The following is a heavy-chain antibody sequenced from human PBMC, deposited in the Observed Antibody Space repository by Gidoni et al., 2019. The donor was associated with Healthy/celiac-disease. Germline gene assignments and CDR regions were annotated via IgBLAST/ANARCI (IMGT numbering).Heavy chain of an antibody. J-gene: IGHJ5*02. V-gene: IGHV1-46*01. D-gene: IGHD2-15*01. Sequence: QVQLVPSGAEVKKPGASVKVSCKASGYTFTRYYMHWVRQAPGQGLEWMGIINPSGGSTSYEQKFQGRGTMTRDTSTSTVYMELSSLRSEDTAVYYCARDPLSSPRIYNWCDPWGQGTLVTVSS. CDR2: INPSGGST. CDR1: GYTFTRYY. CDR3: ARDPLSSPRIYNWCDP.